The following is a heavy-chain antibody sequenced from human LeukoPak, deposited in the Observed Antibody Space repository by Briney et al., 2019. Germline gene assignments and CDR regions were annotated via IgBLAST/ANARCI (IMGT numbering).Heavy chain of an antibody. J-gene: IGHJ3*02. CDR1: GGSISSGDYY. D-gene: IGHD4-17*01. CDR3: ARRCLYGDYAPGAFDI. Sequence: SSETLSLTCTVSGGSISSGDYYWSWIRQPPGKGLEWIGCIYYSGSTNYNPSLKSRVTISVDTSKNQFSLKLSSVTAADTAVYYCARRCLYGDYAPGAFDIWGQGTMVTVSS. V-gene: IGHV4-61*08. CDR2: IYYSGST.